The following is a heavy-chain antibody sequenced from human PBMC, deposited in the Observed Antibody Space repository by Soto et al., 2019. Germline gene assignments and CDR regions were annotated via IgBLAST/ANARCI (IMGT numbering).Heavy chain of an antibody. Sequence: EVRLLESGGGLVQPGGSLRLSCAASGFTFSSYAMSWVRQAPGKGLEWVSTISGSGGGTYYADSMKGRFTISRDNTKNTLYLQMYSLRVEDTAVYYCARESDHWGQGTLVTVSS. CDR1: GFTFSSYA. CDR3: ARESDH. J-gene: IGHJ4*02. V-gene: IGHV3-23*01. CDR2: ISGSGGGT.